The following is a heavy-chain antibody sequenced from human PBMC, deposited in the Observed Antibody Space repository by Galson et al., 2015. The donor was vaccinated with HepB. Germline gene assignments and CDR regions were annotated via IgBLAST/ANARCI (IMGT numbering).Heavy chain of an antibody. J-gene: IGHJ3*02. V-gene: IGHV3-7*01. Sequence: SLRLSCAASGFAFSNSWMAWVRLAPGKGLEWVATTRPDGTEKFYADSVKGRFTISRDNAKSSLSLQMSSLRAEDTALYYCTRDKAFNAFDIWGQGTMVTVSS. CDR2: TRPDGTEK. CDR3: TRDKAFNAFDI. CDR1: GFAFSNSW.